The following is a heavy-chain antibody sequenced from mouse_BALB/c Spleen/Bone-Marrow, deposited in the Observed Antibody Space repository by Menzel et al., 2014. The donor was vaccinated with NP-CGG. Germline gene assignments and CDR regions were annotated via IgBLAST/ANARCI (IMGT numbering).Heavy chain of an antibody. J-gene: IGHJ4*01. V-gene: IGHV1-14*01. CDR3: ARYLLRADY. Sequence: EVQRVESGPELVKPGASVKMSCKASGYTFTRYVMYWVKQKPGQGLEWIGYINPYNDGTKYNEKFKGKATLTSDKSSSTAYMELSSLTSEDSAVYYCARYLLRADYWGQGTSVTVSS. CDR2: INPYNDGT. D-gene: IGHD1-1*01. CDR1: GYTFTRYV.